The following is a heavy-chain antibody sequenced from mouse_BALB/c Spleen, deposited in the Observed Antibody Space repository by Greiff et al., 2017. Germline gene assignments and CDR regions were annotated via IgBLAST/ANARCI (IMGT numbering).Heavy chain of an antibody. CDR1: GFTFSSYG. D-gene: IGHD2-12*01. Sequence: EVMLVESGGGLVQPGGSLKLSCAASGFTFSSYGMSWVRQTPDKRLELVATINSNGGSTYYPDSVKGRFTISRDNAKNTLYLQMSSLKSEDTAMYYRARDRPYDGYGYFDVWGAGTTVTGSA. CDR2: INSNGGST. CDR3: ARDRPYDGYGYFDV. J-gene: IGHJ1*01. V-gene: IGHV5-6-3*01.